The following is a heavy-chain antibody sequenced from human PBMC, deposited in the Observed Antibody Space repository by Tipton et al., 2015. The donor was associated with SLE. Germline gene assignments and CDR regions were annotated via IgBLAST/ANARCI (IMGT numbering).Heavy chain of an antibody. CDR2: ISTPRDAIT. Sequence: RLSCAASGFTFSSFEMNWVRQAPGKGLEWISYISTPRDAITYYADSVKGRFTISRDNTKNSLYLQMNSLGAEDTAVYYCARAGSGSVWGGANYYGMDFWGQGTTATVSS. D-gene: IGHD3-10*01. J-gene: IGHJ6*02. CDR3: ARAGSGSVWGGANYYGMDF. V-gene: IGHV3-48*03. CDR1: GFTFSSFE.